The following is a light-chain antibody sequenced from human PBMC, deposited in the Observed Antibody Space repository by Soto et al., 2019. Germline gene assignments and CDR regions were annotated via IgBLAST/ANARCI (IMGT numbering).Light chain of an antibody. CDR3: QQYDDFPIT. CDR1: QDISHY. Sequence: DIQMTQSPSSLSASVGDTVTITCQASQDISHYLNWYQQKPGKALKLLIYDASNLHPGVPSRFRGSGSGTEFSFNITSRQPEVVATYFCQQYDDFPITVGQGTRLKI. V-gene: IGKV1-33*01. CDR2: DAS. J-gene: IGKJ5*01.